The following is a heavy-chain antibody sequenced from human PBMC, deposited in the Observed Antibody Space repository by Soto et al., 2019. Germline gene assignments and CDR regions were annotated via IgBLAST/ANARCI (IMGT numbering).Heavy chain of an antibody. CDR3: ANDDRYCSVGIGYSLLAFDI. J-gene: IGHJ3*02. V-gene: IGHV1-2*02. Sequence: ASVKVSCKAYGYTFTGYYMHWVRQAPGQGLGWRGWINPNSGGTNYAQKFQGRVTMTRDTSISTAYMELSRLSSDDTAVYYCANDDRYCSVGIGYSLLAFDIWGQRTMVTVSS. CDR2: INPNSGGT. D-gene: IGHD2-15*01. CDR1: GYTFTGYY.